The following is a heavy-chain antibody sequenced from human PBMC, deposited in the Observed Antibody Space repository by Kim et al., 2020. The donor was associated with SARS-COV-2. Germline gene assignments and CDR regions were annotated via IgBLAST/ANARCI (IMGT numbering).Heavy chain of an antibody. CDR1: GFAFSSYA. D-gene: IGHD3-10*02. J-gene: IGHJ4*02. V-gene: IGHV3-23*01. CDR3: AKGDQTVLYYDRGYDY. CDR2: LSGSGANT. Sequence: GGSLRLSCAASGFAFSSYALSWVRQAPGKGLEWVSGLSGSGANTYYADSVKGRFTISRDNSTSMLYLWMTSLKVEDMAVYYCAKGDQTVLYYDRGYDYWGQGTLVTVSS.